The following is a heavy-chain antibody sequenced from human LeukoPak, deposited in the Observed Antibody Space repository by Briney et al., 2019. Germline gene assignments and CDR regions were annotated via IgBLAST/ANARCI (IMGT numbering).Heavy chain of an antibody. CDR3: AKGFGESPNWYFDL. D-gene: IGHD3-10*01. CDR1: GFTFDDYA. J-gene: IGHJ2*01. CDR2: ISWNSGSI. Sequence: GGSLRLSCAASGFTFDDYAMHWVRQAPGKGLEWVSGISWNSGSIGYADSVKGRFTISRDNAKNSLYLQMNSLRAEDMALYYCAKGFGESPNWYFDLWGRGTLVTVSS. V-gene: IGHV3-9*03.